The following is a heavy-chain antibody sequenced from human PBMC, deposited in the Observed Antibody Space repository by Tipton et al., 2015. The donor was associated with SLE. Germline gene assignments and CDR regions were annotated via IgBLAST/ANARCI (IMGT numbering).Heavy chain of an antibody. J-gene: IGHJ4*02. CDR2: VSYTGTT. CDR1: GDSVSSDAYY. V-gene: IGHV4-61*08. CDR3: ARGSVGFDY. Sequence: TLSLTCTVSGDSVSSDAYYWSWIRQPPGKGLEWIGFVSYTGTTNYHASLSSRLTISIYTSKNHFSLSLNSLTAADTAVYFCARGSVGFDYWGQGALVTVSS. D-gene: IGHD3-10*01.